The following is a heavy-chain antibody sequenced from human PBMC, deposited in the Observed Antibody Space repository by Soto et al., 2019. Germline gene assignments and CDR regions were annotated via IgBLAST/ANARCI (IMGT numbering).Heavy chain of an antibody. J-gene: IGHJ4*02. CDR2: INRSGST. CDR1: GGSFSTYY. Sequence: SETLSLTCAVYGGSFSTYYWSWIRQPPGKGLEWIGDINRSGSTNYNPSLKSRVTISVDTSKNQFSLKLSSVTAADTAVYYCARAWGGVPDFWGQGTLVTVSS. D-gene: IGHD3-16*01. V-gene: IGHV4-34*01. CDR3: ARAWGGVPDF.